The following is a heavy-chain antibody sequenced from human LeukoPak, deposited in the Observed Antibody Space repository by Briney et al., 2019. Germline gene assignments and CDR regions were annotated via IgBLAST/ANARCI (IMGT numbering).Heavy chain of an antibody. CDR3: AKDRNYDFWSGPDAFDI. CDR1: GFSFTSYA. D-gene: IGHD3-3*01. J-gene: IGHJ3*02. CDR2: ISGSGGST. V-gene: IGHV3-23*01. Sequence: GGSLRLSCAASGFSFTSYAMNWVRQAPGKGLEWVSAISGSGGSTYYADSVKGRFTISRDNSKNTLYLQMNSLRAEDTAVYYCAKDRNYDFWSGPDAFDIWGQGTMVTVSS.